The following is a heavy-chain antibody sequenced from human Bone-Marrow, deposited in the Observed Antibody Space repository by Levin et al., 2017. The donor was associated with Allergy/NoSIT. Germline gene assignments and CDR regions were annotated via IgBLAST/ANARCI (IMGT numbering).Heavy chain of an antibody. CDR1: GGTFSSDA. CDR3: ARRSMATVEFYFEY. V-gene: IGHV1-69*13. Sequence: GASVKVSCKVSGGTFSSDAISWVRQATGQGIEWMGGMTPIFGKPNYAQKFQGRVTLTADESTRTAYMELSSLRSEDTAMYYCARRSMATVEFYFEYWGQGTLVTVSS. J-gene: IGHJ4*02. D-gene: IGHD5-24*01. CDR2: MTPIFGKP.